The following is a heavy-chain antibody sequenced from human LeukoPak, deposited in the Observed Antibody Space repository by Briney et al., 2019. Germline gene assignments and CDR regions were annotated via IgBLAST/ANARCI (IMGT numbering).Heavy chain of an antibody. D-gene: IGHD3-22*01. CDR1: GGSISSYY. Sequence: SETLSLTCTVSGGSISSYYWSWIRQPPGKGLEWIGYIYYSGSTNYNPSLKSRVTISVDTSKNQFSLKLSSVTAADTAVYYCARGYDSSGYYRYYFDYWGQGTLVTVSS. CDR3: ARGYDSSGYYRYYFDY. CDR2: IYYSGST. V-gene: IGHV4-59*01. J-gene: IGHJ4*02.